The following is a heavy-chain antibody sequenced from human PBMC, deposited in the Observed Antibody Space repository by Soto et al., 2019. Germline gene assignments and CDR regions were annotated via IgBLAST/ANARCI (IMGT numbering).Heavy chain of an antibody. D-gene: IGHD3-3*01. J-gene: IGHJ4*02. CDR3: ARDPWFWSGYYYDY. V-gene: IGHV3-7*05. CDR1: GFTFSSYW. Sequence: PGGSLRLSCAASGFTFSSYWMSWVRQAPGKGLEWVANIKQDGSEKYYVDSVKGRFTISRDNAKNSLYLQMNSLRAEDTAVYYCARDPWFWSGYYYDYWGQGTLVTVSS. CDR2: IKQDGSEK.